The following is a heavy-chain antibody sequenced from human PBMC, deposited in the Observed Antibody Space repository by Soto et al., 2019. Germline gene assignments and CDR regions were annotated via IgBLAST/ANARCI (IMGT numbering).Heavy chain of an antibody. CDR2: IYSGGST. CDR1: GFTVSSNY. Sequence: GGSLRLSCAASGFTVSSNYMSWVRQAPGKGLEWVSVIYSGGSTYYADSVKGRFTISRDKSKNTLYLQMNSLRAEDTAVYYCARDLTIFGVGFDYWGQGTLVTVSS. V-gene: IGHV3-53*01. CDR3: ARDLTIFGVGFDY. D-gene: IGHD3-3*01. J-gene: IGHJ4*02.